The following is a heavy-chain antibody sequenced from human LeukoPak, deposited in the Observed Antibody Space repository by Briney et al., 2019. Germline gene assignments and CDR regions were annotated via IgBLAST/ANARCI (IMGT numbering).Heavy chain of an antibody. J-gene: IGHJ4*02. CDR3: ARGAAAGPYFDY. D-gene: IGHD6-13*01. Sequence: GGSLRPSCAASGFTFSSYGMHWVRQAPGKGLEWVAVIWYDGSNKYYADSVKGRFTISRDNSKNTLYLQMNSLRAEDTAVYYCARGAAAGPYFDYWGQGTLVTVSS. CDR2: IWYDGSNK. V-gene: IGHV3-33*01. CDR1: GFTFSSYG.